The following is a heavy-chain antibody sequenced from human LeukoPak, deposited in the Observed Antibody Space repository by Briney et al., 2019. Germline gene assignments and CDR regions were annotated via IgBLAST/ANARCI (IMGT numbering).Heavy chain of an antibody. CDR2: VDYIGYT. V-gene: IGHV4-59*08. J-gene: IGHJ6*02. CDR3: XXXXKPXGXXDXMDV. CDR1: GGSISTYY. Sequence: SETLSLTCTVSGGSISTYYWSWIRQPPGKGLEWIGYVDYIGYTNYNPSVKSRLTISVDRSMNQFSLKLRSVTAADTAVYYXXXXXKPXGXXDXMDVWGQGTTVTVSS.